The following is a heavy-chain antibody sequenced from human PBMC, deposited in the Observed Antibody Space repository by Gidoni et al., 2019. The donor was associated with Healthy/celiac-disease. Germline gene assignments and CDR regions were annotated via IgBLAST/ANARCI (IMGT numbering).Heavy chain of an antibody. J-gene: IGHJ4*02. V-gene: IGHV1-3*01. CDR1: GYTFTSYA. CDR2: INAGNGNT. Sequence: QVQLVQSGAEVKKPGASVKVSCKASGYTFTSYAMHWVRQAPGQRLEWMGWINAGNGNTKYSQKFQGRVTITRDTSASTAYMELSSLRSEDTAVYYCARSARIGDGYNTYLGYWGQGTLVTVSS. CDR3: ARSARIGDGYNTYLGY. D-gene: IGHD5-12*01.